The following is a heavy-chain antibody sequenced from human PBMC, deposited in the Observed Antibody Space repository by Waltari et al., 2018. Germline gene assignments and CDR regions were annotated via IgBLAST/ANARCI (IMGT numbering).Heavy chain of an antibody. CDR3: ARGGVSYYDFWTGYYPYMDV. Sequence: QEQLVQSGAEVRKPGASVKVSCKATGYSLTGYYIHVVRQAPGQGLEWLGWINPNSAGTDYAQKFQGRVTMTRDTSSHTVYMELSRLTSDDSAVYYCARGGVSYYDFWTGYYPYMDVWGKGTTVTISS. J-gene: IGHJ6*03. D-gene: IGHD3-3*01. V-gene: IGHV1-2*02. CDR2: INPNSAGT. CDR1: GYSLTGYY.